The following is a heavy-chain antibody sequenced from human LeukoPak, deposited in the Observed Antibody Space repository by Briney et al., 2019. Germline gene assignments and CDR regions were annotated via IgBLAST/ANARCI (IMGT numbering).Heavy chain of an antibody. D-gene: IGHD2/OR15-2a*01. CDR2: IYYSGST. Sequence: PSQTLSLTCTVSGGSISSVGYYWSWFRQHPGKGLEWIGYIYYSGSTYYNPSLNSRVTISLDTFKNQFSLKLTSVTAADTAVYYCARTSSTSAFDFWGQGTMVSVSS. CDR3: ARTSSTSAFDF. V-gene: IGHV4-31*03. CDR1: GGSISSVGYY. J-gene: IGHJ3*01.